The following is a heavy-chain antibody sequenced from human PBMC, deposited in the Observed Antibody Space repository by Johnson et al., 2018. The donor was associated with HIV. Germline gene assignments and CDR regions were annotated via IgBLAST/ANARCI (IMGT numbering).Heavy chain of an antibody. J-gene: IGHJ3*02. Sequence: EVQLVESGGDLVQPGRSLRLSCTASGFTFGDYVINWFRQAPGKGLEWVGIIRSKGYGGKTRYAASVKCRFIISRDDSTSIAYLQMNSLKTEDTAVYYCTRDGVKWDLLGAHNAFDIWGQGTMVTVSS. V-gene: IGHV3-49*03. CDR2: IRSKGYGGKT. CDR3: TRDGVKWDLLGAHNAFDI. CDR1: GFTFGDYV. D-gene: IGHD1-26*01.